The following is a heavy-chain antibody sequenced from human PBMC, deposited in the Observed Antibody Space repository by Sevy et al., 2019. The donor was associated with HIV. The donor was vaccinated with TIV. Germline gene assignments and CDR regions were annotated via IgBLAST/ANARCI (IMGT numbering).Heavy chain of an antibody. V-gene: IGHV3-30*18. Sequence: GGSLRLSCAASAFTFSNYDMHWVRQAPGKGLEWVAVISSDGSNKHYADSVKGRFTISRDNSKNTLYLQMSSLTAEDTAVYYCAKDQYYDSSGYLRFDAFDIWGQGTLVTVSS. J-gene: IGHJ3*02. D-gene: IGHD3-22*01. CDR3: AKDQYYDSSGYLRFDAFDI. CDR1: AFTFSNYD. CDR2: ISSDGSNK.